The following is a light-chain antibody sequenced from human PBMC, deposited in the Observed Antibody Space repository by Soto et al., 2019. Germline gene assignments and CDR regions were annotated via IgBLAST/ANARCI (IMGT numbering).Light chain of an antibody. Sequence: EVVMTQSPATLSVSPGERVTLSCRASQSVRSNLAWYQQKPGQSPRLPIYGASNRATGIPARFSGSGSGTDFTLTISSLEPEDFAVYYCQQRSNWLTFGGGTKVDIK. CDR2: GAS. V-gene: IGKV3-11*01. CDR3: QQRSNWLT. CDR1: QSVRSN. J-gene: IGKJ4*01.